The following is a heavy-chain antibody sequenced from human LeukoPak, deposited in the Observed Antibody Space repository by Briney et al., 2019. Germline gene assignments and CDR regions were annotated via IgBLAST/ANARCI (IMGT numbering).Heavy chain of an antibody. CDR1: GGSFSGYY. CDR3: ARGGSLKYCSGGSCYRRAFDI. J-gene: IGHJ3*02. CDR2: INHSGST. V-gene: IGHV4-34*01. D-gene: IGHD2-15*01. Sequence: PSETLSLTCAVYGGSFSGYYWSWTRQPPGKGLEWIGEINHSGSTNYNPSLKSRVTISVDTSKNQFSLKLSSVTAADTAVYYCARGGSLKYCSGGSCYRRAFDIWGQGTMVTVSS.